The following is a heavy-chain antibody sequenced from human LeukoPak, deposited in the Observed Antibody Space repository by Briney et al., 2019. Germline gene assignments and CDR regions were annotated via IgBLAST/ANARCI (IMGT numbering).Heavy chain of an antibody. CDR1: GYSISSGYY. CDR2: IYHSGRT. Sequence: SETLSLTCTVSGYSISSGYYWGWIRRPPGKGLEWIGRIYHSGRTYYNPSLKSRVTISVDTSKNQFSLKLSSVTAADTAVYYCARDGLKNLYNWFDPWGQGTLVTVSS. CDR3: ARDGLKNLYNWFDP. D-gene: IGHD3/OR15-3a*01. J-gene: IGHJ5*02. V-gene: IGHV4-38-2*02.